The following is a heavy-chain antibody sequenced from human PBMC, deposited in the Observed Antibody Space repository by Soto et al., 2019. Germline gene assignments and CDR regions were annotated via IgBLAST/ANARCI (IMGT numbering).Heavy chain of an antibody. CDR3: ARGHYGRDY. J-gene: IGHJ4*02. D-gene: IGHD4-17*01. CDR2: IKPDGSEK. CDR1: EFTFSQHW. Sequence: EVHLLESGGGLVQPGGSLRLSCAASEFTFSQHWMSWVRQALGKGLEWVADIKPDGSEKYYVDSVKGRFTISRDNAKNSVYLQMNSLRAEDTAVYYCARGHYGRDYWGQGTLVTVSS. V-gene: IGHV3-7*01.